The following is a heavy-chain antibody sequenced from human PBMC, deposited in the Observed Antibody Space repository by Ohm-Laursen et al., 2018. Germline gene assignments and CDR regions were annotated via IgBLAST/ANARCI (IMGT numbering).Heavy chain of an antibody. CDR1: GFTFSSFA. CDR2: ITTTGGST. CDR3: AKDPEGIAAAGFDY. J-gene: IGHJ4*02. V-gene: IGHV3-23*01. Sequence: GSLRLSCTASGFTFSSFAMSWVRQAPGKGLEWVSAITTTGGSTYYADSVKGRFTISRDNSKNTLYLQMNSLRAEDTAVYYCAKDPEGIAAAGFDYWGQGTLVTVSS. D-gene: IGHD6-13*01.